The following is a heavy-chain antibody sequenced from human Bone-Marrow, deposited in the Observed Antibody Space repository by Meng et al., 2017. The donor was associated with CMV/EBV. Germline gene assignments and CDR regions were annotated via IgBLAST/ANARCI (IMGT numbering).Heavy chain of an antibody. CDR2: INWNGGST. CDR3: ARDRGYSNRGANWFDP. V-gene: IGHV3-20*01. D-gene: IGHD4-11*01. Sequence: GESLKISCAASGFTFRAYNMKWVRQAPGKGLEWVSGINWNGGSTGYADSVKGRFTISRDNAKNSLYLQMNSLRAEDTALYHCARDRGYSNRGANWFDPWGQGTLVTVSS. J-gene: IGHJ5*02. CDR1: GFTFRAYN.